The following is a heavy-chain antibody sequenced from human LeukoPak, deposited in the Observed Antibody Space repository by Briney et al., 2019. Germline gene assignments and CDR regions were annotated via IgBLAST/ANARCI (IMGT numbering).Heavy chain of an antibody. CDR3: ARPLIVDGYSHSGAFDY. J-gene: IGHJ4*02. CDR2: IYPGDSDT. Sequence: GESLRISCKGSRYSFTSYWIGWVRQMPGKGLEWMGIIYPGDSDTRYSPSFQGRVTISADKSISTAYLQWSSLKASDTAMYYCARPLIVDGYSHSGAFDYWGQGTLVTVSS. D-gene: IGHD5-24*01. V-gene: IGHV5-51*01. CDR1: RYSFTSYW.